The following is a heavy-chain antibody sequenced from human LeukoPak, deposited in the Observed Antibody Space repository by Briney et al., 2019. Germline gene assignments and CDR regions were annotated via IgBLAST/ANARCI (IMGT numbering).Heavy chain of an antibody. J-gene: IGHJ4*02. Sequence: GGSLRLSCAASGFTFTIFGLNWVRQAPGKGPEWVSYIDARSGITYYADSVKGRFTISRDNSKNTLYLQMNSLRAEDTAVYYCAKDRNFWSGFDYWGQGTLVTVSS. CDR2: IDARSGIT. CDR3: AKDRNFWSGFDY. D-gene: IGHD3-3*01. V-gene: IGHV3-48*01. CDR1: GFTFTIFG.